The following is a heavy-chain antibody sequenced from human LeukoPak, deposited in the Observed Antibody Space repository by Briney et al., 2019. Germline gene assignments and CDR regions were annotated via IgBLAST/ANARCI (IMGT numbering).Heavy chain of an antibody. CDR2: INPSGGST. J-gene: IGHJ2*01. Sequence: ASVKVSCKASGYTFTSYYMHWVRQAPGQGLEWMGIINPSGGSTSYAQKFQGRVTMTRDTSTSTVYMELSRLRSDDTAVYYCARVSSSWYQDWYFDLWGRGTLVTVSS. CDR1: GYTFTSYY. V-gene: IGHV1-46*01. D-gene: IGHD6-13*01. CDR3: ARVSSSWYQDWYFDL.